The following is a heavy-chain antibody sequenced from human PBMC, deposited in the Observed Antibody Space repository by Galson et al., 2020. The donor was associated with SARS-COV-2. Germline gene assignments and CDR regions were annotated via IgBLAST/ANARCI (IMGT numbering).Heavy chain of an antibody. V-gene: IGHV4-39*02. CDR3: ARDCGLGRQCN. J-gene: IGHJ4*02. CDR2: IYYSGTS. Sequence: SETLSLTCSVSGGSISDGSYHWGWIRQPPGKALEWLGSIYYSGTSYYNPSLKSRFAISVDTFKNQFSLRVFSVTAADTATYFCARDCGLGRQCNWGQGTLVIVSS. D-gene: IGHD3-10*01. CDR1: GGSISDGSYH.